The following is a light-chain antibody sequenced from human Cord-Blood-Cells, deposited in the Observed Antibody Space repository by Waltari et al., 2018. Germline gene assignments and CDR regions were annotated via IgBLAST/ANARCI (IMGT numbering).Light chain of an antibody. V-gene: IGLV2-23*01. CDR2: EGS. CDR3: CSYAGSSTL. Sequence: QSALTQPDSVSGSPGQSITISCTGTSSAVGRYNLVSWYQQHPGKAPKLMIYEGSKRPSGVSNRFSGSKSGNTASLTISGLQAEDEADYCCCSYAGSSTLFGGGTKLTVL. J-gene: IGLJ2*01. CDR1: SSAVGRYNL.